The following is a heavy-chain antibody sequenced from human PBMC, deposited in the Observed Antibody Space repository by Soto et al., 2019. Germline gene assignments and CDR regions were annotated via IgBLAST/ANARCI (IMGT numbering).Heavy chain of an antibody. D-gene: IGHD3-3*01. CDR2: IKSKNDGETT. CDR1: GFTFYNAW. J-gene: IGHJ5*02. Sequence: EVQLVESGGDLVKPGGSLRLSCAASGFTFYNAWLNWVRQAPGKGLEWVGRIKSKNDGETTHYAAPVKGRFTISRDDSINTLYLQMNSLKTDVTAVYYCVTDTRGSWGQGTLVTVSS. CDR3: VTDTRGS. V-gene: IGHV3-15*07.